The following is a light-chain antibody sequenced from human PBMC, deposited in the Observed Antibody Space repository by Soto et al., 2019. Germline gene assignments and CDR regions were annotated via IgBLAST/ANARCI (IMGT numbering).Light chain of an antibody. Sequence: EIVMTQSPATLSVSPGERATLSRRASQSVSSKLAWYQQKPGQAPRLLIYGASTRATGIPARFSGSGSATEFTLTISSLQSEDFAVYYCQQYNNWPPITFGQGTRLEIK. J-gene: IGKJ5*01. V-gene: IGKV3-15*01. CDR2: GAS. CDR3: QQYNNWPPIT. CDR1: QSVSSK.